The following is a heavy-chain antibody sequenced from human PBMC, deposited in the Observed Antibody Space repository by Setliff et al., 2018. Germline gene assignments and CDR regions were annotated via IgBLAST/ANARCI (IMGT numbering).Heavy chain of an antibody. CDR3: ARDSSQWLVRRYFDY. J-gene: IGHJ4*02. V-gene: IGHV1-69*10. D-gene: IGHD6-19*01. CDR1: GGTFSSYA. CDR2: IIPILGIA. Sequence: KVSCKASGGTFSSYAISWVRQAPGQGLEWMGGIIPILGIANYAQKFQGRVTITADKSTSTAYMELSSLRSEDTAVYYCARDSSQWLVRRYFDYWGQGTLVTVS.